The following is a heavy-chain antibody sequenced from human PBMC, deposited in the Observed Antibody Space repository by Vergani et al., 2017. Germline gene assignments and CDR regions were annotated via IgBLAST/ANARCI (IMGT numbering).Heavy chain of an antibody. V-gene: IGHV1-46*01. CDR1: GYTFTSYG. J-gene: IGHJ4*02. D-gene: IGHD6-13*01. CDR2: INPSGGST. CDR3: ARDDTDSSTDGY. Sequence: QVQLVQSGAEVKKPGASVKVSCKASGYTFTSYGISWVRQAPGQGLEWMGIINPSGGSTSYAQKFQGRVTMTRDTSTSTVYMELSSLRSEDTAVYYCARDDTDSSTDGYWGQGTLVTVSS.